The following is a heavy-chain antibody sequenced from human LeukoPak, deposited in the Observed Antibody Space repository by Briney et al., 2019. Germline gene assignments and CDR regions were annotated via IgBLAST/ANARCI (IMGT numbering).Heavy chain of an antibody. D-gene: IGHD2-2*03. CDR1: GGTFSSYA. CDR3: ASRRGVDINAFDI. Sequence: ASVKVSCKASGGTFSSYAISWVRQAPGQGLEWMGRIIPIFGTANYAQKFQGRVTITTDESTSTAYMELSSLRSEDTAVYYCASRRGVDINAFDIWGQGTMVTVSS. CDR2: IIPIFGTA. J-gene: IGHJ3*02. V-gene: IGHV1-69*05.